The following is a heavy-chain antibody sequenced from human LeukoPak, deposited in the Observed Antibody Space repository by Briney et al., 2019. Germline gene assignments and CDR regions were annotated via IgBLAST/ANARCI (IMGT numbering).Heavy chain of an antibody. CDR2: ISAYNGNT. CDR3: ARVVAAAGTVDY. D-gene: IGHD6-13*01. V-gene: IGHV1-18*04. J-gene: IGHJ4*02. CDR1: GYTFTSYY. Sequence: ASVKVSCKASGYTFTSYYMHWVRQAPGQGLEWMGWISAYNGNTNYAQKLQGRVTMTTDTSTSTAYMELRSLRSDDTAVYYCARVVAAAGTVDYWGQGTLVTVSS.